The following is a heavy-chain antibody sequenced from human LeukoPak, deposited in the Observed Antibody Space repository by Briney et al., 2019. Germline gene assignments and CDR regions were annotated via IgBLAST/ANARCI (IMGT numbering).Heavy chain of an antibody. CDR3: ARNIVVVPAATADYNYYYYMDV. V-gene: IGHV1-69*05. D-gene: IGHD2-2*01. Sequence: GASVKVSCKASGGTFSSYAISWVRQAPGQGLEWMGGIIPIFGTANYAQKFQGRVTITTDESTSTAYMELSSLRSEDTAVYYCARNIVVVPAATADYNYYYYMDVWGKGTTVTVSS. CDR2: IIPIFGTA. CDR1: GGTFSSYA. J-gene: IGHJ6*03.